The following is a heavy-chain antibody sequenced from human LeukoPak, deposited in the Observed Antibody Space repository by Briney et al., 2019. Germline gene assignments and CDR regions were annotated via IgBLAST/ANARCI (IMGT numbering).Heavy chain of an antibody. J-gene: IGHJ3*02. CDR1: GYTFTGYY. CDR2: INPNSGGT. Sequence: ASVKVSCKASGYTFTGYYMHWVRQAPGQGLEWMGWINPNSGGTNYAQKFQGRVTMTRGTSISTAYMELSRLRSDDTAVYYCATDTPNPGRYYYDTRGTFDIWGHGTMVTVSS. CDR3: ATDTPNPGRYYYDTRGTFDI. V-gene: IGHV1-2*02. D-gene: IGHD3-22*01.